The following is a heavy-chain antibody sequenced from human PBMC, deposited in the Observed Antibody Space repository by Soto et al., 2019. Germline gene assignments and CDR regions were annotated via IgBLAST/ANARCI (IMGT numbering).Heavy chain of an antibody. CDR3: TTAEEENYDFWIGAFDY. Sequence: GGSLRLSCAASGFTFSNAWMSWVRQAPGKGLEWVGRIKSKTDGGTTDYAAPVKGRFTISRDDSKNTLYLQMNSLKTEDTAVYYCTTAEEENYDFWIGAFDYWGQGTLVTVSS. D-gene: IGHD3-3*01. CDR1: GFTFSNAW. V-gene: IGHV3-15*01. CDR2: IKSKTDGGTT. J-gene: IGHJ4*02.